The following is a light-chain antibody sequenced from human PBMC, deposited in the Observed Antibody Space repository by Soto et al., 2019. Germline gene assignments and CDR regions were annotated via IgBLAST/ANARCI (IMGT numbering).Light chain of an antibody. CDR3: QQYGTSPLT. V-gene: IGKV3-20*01. CDR2: GAS. Sequence: EIVLTQSPGTLSLSPGERATLSCRASQSVSSSYFAWYQQKPRQAPRLLTYGASSRATGIPDRISSSGSGTDFTLTISRLAPEDFAVYFCQQYGTSPLTFGGGTKVEIK. J-gene: IGKJ4*01. CDR1: QSVSSSY.